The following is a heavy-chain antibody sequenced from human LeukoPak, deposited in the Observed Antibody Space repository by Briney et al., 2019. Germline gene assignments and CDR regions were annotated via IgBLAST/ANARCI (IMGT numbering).Heavy chain of an antibody. V-gene: IGHV1-46*01. J-gene: IGHJ4*02. CDR2: INPSGGST. D-gene: IGHD1-1*01. CDR3: AREQTSRTTGTTSDDY. Sequence: ASVKVSCKASGYTFTSYYMHWVRQAPGQGLEWMGIINPSGGSTSYAQKFQGRVTMTRDTSTSTVYMELSSLRSEDTAVYYCAREQTSRTTGTTSDDYWGQGTPVTVSS. CDR1: GYTFTSYY.